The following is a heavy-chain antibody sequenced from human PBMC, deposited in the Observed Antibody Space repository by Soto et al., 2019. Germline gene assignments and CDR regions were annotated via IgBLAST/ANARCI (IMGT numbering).Heavy chain of an antibody. CDR1: GGTFSSYA. Sequence: GASVKVSCKASGGTFSSYAISWVRQAPGQGLEWMGGIIPIFGTANYAQKFQGRVTITADESTSTAYMELSSLRSEDTAVYYCARDLIQYNWNYGIFDYWGQGTLVTVSS. V-gene: IGHV1-69*13. CDR2: IIPIFGTA. D-gene: IGHD1-7*01. CDR3: ARDLIQYNWNYGIFDY. J-gene: IGHJ4*02.